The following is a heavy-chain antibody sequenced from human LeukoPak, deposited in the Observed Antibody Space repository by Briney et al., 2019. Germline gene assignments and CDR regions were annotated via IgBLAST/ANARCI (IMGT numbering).Heavy chain of an antibody. Sequence: PGGSLRLSCAASGFSFSSYAMNWVRQAPGKGLQWVSAICGGVSTTYYTDSVKGRFTISRDNSKNTLYLQMNSLGAEGTAIYYCAKSRSASCYSGVDPWGQGTLVTVSS. CDR2: ICGGVSTT. CDR3: AKSRSASCYSGVDP. D-gene: IGHD2-15*01. CDR1: GFSFSSYA. V-gene: IGHV3-23*01. J-gene: IGHJ5*02.